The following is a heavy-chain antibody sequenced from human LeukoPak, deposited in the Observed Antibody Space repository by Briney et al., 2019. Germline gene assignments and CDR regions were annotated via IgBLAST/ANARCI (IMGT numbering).Heavy chain of an antibody. CDR1: GGTFSSYA. CDR3: ATDRGYGDHDAFDI. CDR2: IIPIFGTA. J-gene: IGHJ3*02. V-gene: IGHV1-69*13. D-gene: IGHD4-17*01. Sequence: SVKVSCKASGGTFSSYAISWVRQAPGQGLEWMGGIIPIFGTANYAQKFQGRVTITADESTSTAYMELSSLRSEDTAVYYCATDRGYGDHDAFDIWGQGTMVTVSS.